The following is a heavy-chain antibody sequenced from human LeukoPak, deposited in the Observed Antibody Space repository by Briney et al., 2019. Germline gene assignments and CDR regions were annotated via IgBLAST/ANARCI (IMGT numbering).Heavy chain of an antibody. CDR1: GGSLDRNS. CDR2: IYYSETP. CDR3: ARRSSSWKNWFDP. J-gene: IGHJ5*02. Sequence: SETLSLTCPVSGGSLDRNSWTWIRQPPGKGLEWIGYIYYSETPNYNPSLNSRVTMSVDMSENQFSLKLSSVTAADTAVYYCARRSSSWKNWFDPWGQGTLVTVSS. V-gene: IGHV4-59*01. D-gene: IGHD6-13*01.